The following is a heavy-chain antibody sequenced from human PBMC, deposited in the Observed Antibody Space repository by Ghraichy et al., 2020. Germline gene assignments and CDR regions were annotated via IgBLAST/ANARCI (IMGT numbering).Heavy chain of an antibody. CDR3: AKRGHYDDSGSGPITFDY. Sequence: GGSLRLSCAASGFIFSAYAMSWVRQAPGKRLEWVATVSNSGTNTFYADSVKGRFTVSRDQSKGTPSLQMNSLRAEDTAIYYCAKRGHYDDSGSGPITFDYWGQGTLVTV. V-gene: IGHV3-23*01. D-gene: IGHD3-10*01. CDR2: VSNSGTNT. J-gene: IGHJ4*02. CDR1: GFIFSAYA.